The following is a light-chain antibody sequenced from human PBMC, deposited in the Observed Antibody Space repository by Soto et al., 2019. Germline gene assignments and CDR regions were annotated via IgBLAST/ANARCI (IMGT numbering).Light chain of an antibody. CDR1: QSISSY. CDR3: QQRSKSPLT. V-gene: IGKV3-11*01. J-gene: IGKJ4*01. CDR2: DAS. Sequence: EIVLTQSPATLSLSPGERATLSCRASQSISSYLAWYQQKPGQAPRLLMYDASNRATGIPARFSGSGSGTDFTLTISSLEPEDFAVYYCQQRSKSPLTFGGGTKVEIK.